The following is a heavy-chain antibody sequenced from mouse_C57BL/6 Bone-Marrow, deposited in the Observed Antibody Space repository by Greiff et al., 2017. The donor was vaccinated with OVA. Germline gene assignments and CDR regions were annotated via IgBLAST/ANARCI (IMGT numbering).Heavy chain of an antibody. V-gene: IGHV2-2*01. CDR2: IWSGGGT. CDR3: VRKSWERTMDD. D-gene: IGHD4-1*01. J-gene: IGHJ4*01. Sequence: VQLVESGPGLVQPSQSLSITCTVSGFSLTSYGVHWVRQSPGKGLEWLGVIWSGGGTDYNAAFITRLSISKDNSKSKVFFKMNSLQADYTARYYCVRKSWERTMDDWGQGTSVTGSS. CDR1: GFSLTSYG.